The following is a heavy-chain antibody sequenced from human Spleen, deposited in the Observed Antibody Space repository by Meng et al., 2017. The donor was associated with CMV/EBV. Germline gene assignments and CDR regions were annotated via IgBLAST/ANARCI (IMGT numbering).Heavy chain of an antibody. CDR3: ARDHDIVVSGWFDP. J-gene: IGHJ5*02. D-gene: IGHD2-2*01. Sequence: SGGTFNRYAISWVRQSPGQGLEWMGMIIPDFRTTNYAQKFQGRVTITTDESTSTAYMELGGLRSEDTAVYYCARDHDIVVSGWFDPWGQGTLVTVSS. CDR1: GGTFNRYA. V-gene: IGHV1-69*05. CDR2: IIPDFRTT.